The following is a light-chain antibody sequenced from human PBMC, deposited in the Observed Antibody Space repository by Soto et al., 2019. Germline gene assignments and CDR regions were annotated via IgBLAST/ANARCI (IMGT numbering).Light chain of an antibody. CDR2: GAS. V-gene: IGKV3-20*01. CDR3: QQFWA. J-gene: IGKJ3*01. CDR1: QSVSSSY. Sequence: EIVLTQSPGTLSLSPGERATLSCRASQSVSSSYLAWYQQKPGQAPRLLIYGASSRATGIPDRFSGSGSGTGFTLTISRLEPEDFAVYYCQQFWAFGPGTKVDIK.